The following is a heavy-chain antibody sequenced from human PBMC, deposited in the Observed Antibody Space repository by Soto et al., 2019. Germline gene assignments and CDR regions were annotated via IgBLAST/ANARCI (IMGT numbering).Heavy chain of an antibody. V-gene: IGHV4-31*03. CDR1: GASINSGNHH. J-gene: IGHJ2*01. CDR3: ARGIRIGDRRIWYFDL. D-gene: IGHD2-15*01. Sequence: QVQLQESGPGLVKPSQTLSLTCSVSGASINSGNHHWSWIHQHPGRGLEWIASIYDTGSPYYNPSLKSRGIISADTSKNQFSLKLSSVTGADTAVYYCARGIRIGDRRIWYFDLWGRGTLVNVSS. CDR2: IYDTGSP.